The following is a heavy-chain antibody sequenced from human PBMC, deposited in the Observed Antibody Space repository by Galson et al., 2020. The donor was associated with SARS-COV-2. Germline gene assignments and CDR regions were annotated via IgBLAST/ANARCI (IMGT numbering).Heavy chain of an antibody. V-gene: IGHV4-39*07. J-gene: IGHJ4*02. CDR2: IYYTGST. CDR1: GGSISSNYY. D-gene: IGHD1-26*01. Sequence: SETLSLTCTVSGGSISSNYYWGWIRQPPGKGLEWIASIYYTGSTYYNPSLKSRVTISADTSKNQFSLKLTSVTAADTAVYYCARVGGSYSGGRIDYWGQGTLVAVSS. CDR3: ARVGGSYSGGRIDY.